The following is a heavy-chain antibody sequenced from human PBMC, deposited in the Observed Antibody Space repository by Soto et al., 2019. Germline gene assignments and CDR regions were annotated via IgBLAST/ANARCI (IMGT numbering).Heavy chain of an antibody. Sequence: QVQLVQSGAEVKKPGASVTVSCKTSGYTFTTYYIHWVRQAPGQGLEWMGVINPSDGGTDYAQNFQGRVTMTRDTSTSTVYVELRSLRSDDTAVYFCARDRDCSGGSCDSEIHYSGGFDPWGQGTLVTVSS. V-gene: IGHV1-46*01. D-gene: IGHD2-15*01. CDR2: INPSDGGT. CDR3: ARDRDCSGGSCDSEIHYSGGFDP. J-gene: IGHJ5*02. CDR1: GYTFTTYY.